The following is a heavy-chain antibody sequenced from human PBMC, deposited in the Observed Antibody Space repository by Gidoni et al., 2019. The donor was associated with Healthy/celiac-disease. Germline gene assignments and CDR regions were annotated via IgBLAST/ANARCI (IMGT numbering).Heavy chain of an antibody. Sequence: EVQLVESGGGLVQPGGSLRLACAASGFTFSRYEMNWVRQAPGKGLEWVSYISSSGSTIYYADSVKGRFTIYRDNAKNSLYLQMNSLRAEDTAVYYCARVPYYDLWSGYYGMDVWGQGTTVTVSS. J-gene: IGHJ6*02. CDR2: ISSSGSTI. V-gene: IGHV3-48*03. D-gene: IGHD3-3*01. CDR1: GFTFSRYE. CDR3: ARVPYYDLWSGYYGMDV.